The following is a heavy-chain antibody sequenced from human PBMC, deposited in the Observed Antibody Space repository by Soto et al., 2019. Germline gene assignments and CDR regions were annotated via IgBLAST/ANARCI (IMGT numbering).Heavy chain of an antibody. CDR1: GFTFSSYW. V-gene: IGHV3-7*01. CDR2: IKQDGSEK. CDR3: SRDLRDYGDHLDY. J-gene: IGHJ4*02. Sequence: GGSLRLSCAASGFTFSSYWMSWVRQAPGKGLEWVANIKQDGSEKYYVDSVKGRFTISRDNAKNSLYLQMNSLRAEDTAVYYCSRDLRDYGDHLDYWGQGTLVTVSS. D-gene: IGHD4-17*01.